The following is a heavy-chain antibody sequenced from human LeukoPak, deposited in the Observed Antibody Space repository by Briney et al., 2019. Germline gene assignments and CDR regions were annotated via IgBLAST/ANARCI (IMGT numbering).Heavy chain of an antibody. J-gene: IGHJ3*02. CDR1: GFTFSSYG. Sequence: GGSLRLSCAASGFTFSSYGMHWVRQAPGKGLEWVAFIRYDGSRKYYTDSVKGRFTISRDNAKNSLYLQMNSLRAEDTAVYYCAREGNGYISEAFDIWGQGTMVTVSS. D-gene: IGHD5-24*01. CDR3: AREGNGYISEAFDI. V-gene: IGHV3-30*02. CDR2: IRYDGSRK.